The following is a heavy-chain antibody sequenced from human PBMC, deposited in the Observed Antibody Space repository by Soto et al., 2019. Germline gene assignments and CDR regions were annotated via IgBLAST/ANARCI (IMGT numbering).Heavy chain of an antibody. Sequence: QVQLVQSGAEVRKPGSSVKVSCKASGDTFSFYTINWVRQAPGLGLEWMGRVNPIVSMSNYAQKFQGRVTLTADKSTNTADMQLSSLRSEDTAIYYCAASYGSGYRAFDYWGQGALVTVSS. CDR2: VNPIVSMS. D-gene: IGHD3-10*01. CDR1: GDTFSFYT. V-gene: IGHV1-69*02. J-gene: IGHJ4*02. CDR3: AASYGSGYRAFDY.